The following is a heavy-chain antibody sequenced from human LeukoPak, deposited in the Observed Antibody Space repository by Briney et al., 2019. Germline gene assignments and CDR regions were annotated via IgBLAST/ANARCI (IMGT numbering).Heavy chain of an antibody. J-gene: IGHJ4*02. Sequence: PGESLKISFKGSGXSFTSYCIGWVRQLPGKGLEWMGIIYPGDSDTRYSPSFQGQVTISADKSISTAYLQWSSLKASDTAMYYCARLSGSYYEYWGQGTLVTVSS. D-gene: IGHD1-26*01. CDR3: ARLSGSYYEY. CDR2: IYPGDSDT. CDR1: GXSFTSYC. V-gene: IGHV5-51*01.